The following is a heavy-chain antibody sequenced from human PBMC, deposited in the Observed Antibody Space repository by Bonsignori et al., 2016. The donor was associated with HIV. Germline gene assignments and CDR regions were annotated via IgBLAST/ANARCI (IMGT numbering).Heavy chain of an antibody. Sequence: SETLSLTCAVSGYSISSGYYWGWIRQPPGKGLEWIGSIYHSGSTYYNPSLKSRVTISVDTSKNQFSLKLSSVTAADTAVYYCARHNALIQGAFDIWGQGTMVTVSS. CDR1: GYSISSGYY. D-gene: IGHD3-16*01. CDR3: ARHNALIQGAFDI. CDR2: IYHSGST. V-gene: IGHV4-38-2*01. J-gene: IGHJ3*02.